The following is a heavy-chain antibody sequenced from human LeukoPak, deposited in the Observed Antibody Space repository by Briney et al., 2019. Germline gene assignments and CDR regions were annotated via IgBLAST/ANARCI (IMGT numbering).Heavy chain of an antibody. J-gene: IGHJ5*02. CDR3: ARASYGSGSYHPFDP. CDR1: GGSISSGDYY. D-gene: IGHD3-10*01. Sequence: SETLSLTCTVSGGSISSGDYYWSWIRQPPGKVLEWIGYIYYSGSTYYNPSLKSRVTISVDTSKNQFSLKLRSVTAADTAMYYCARASYGSGSYHPFDPWGQGTLVTVSS. V-gene: IGHV4-30-4*01. CDR2: IYYSGST.